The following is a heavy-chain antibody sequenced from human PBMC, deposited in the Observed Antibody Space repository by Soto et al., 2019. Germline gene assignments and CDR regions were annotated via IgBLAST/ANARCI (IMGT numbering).Heavy chain of an antibody. V-gene: IGHV1-18*01. CDR2: INTYNGNT. Sequence: QVQLVQSGAEVKNPGASVKVSCKASGYTFTRYGIGWARQAPGQGLEWMGWINTYNGNTNYAQNVQGRVTLTTDTTTSNAYTRLRRLRSNDTGIYYCALVDGDVTASPLDVWGQGTTVIVSS. CDR3: ALVDGDVTASPLDV. CDR1: GYTFTRYG. J-gene: IGHJ6*02. D-gene: IGHD2-21*02.